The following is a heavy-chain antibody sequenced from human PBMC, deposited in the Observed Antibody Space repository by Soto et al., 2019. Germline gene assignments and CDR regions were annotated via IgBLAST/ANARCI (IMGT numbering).Heavy chain of an antibody. CDR3: ARGPPRPIHIAGADSGMDV. CDR1: GFTFRSYA. CDR2: ISYDGNNK. Sequence: QVQVVESGGGVVQPGRSLRLSCAASGFTFRSYAIHWVRQAPGKGLEWVALISYDGNNKYYADSVKGRFTISRDNSKNRLFMQINSLRAEDTAGYHCARGPPRPIHIAGADSGMDVWGQGTTVTVSS. V-gene: IGHV3-30-3*01. D-gene: IGHD6-13*01. J-gene: IGHJ6*02.